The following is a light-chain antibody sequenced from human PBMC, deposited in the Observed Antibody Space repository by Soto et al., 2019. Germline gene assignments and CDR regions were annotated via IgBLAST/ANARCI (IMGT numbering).Light chain of an antibody. CDR1: QIINKW. CDR2: AAS. J-gene: IGKJ3*01. CDR3: QQANSFPFT. Sequence: DIPMTQSPSSVSASVGDRVTITCRASQIINKWLAWYQQKPGKAPTLLIYAASTLQSGVPSRFSGSGSGTDFTLTISSLQPEDFATYDCQQANSFPFTFGPGTKVDIK. V-gene: IGKV1-12*02.